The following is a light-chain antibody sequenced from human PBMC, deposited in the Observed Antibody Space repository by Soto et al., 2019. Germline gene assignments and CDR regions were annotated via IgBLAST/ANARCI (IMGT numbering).Light chain of an antibody. CDR2: DAY. V-gene: IGKV3D-20*01. CDR3: KQYGDSPIT. CDR1: QSVSSY. J-gene: IGKJ5*01. Sequence: EIVLTQSPGTLSLSPGDRATLSCRASQSVSSYLAWYQQKPGLAHRLLIYDAYSRATGIQDRFSGSGSGTDFTLTIRRLEPEDFALYYCKQYGDSPITFGQGTRLEIK.